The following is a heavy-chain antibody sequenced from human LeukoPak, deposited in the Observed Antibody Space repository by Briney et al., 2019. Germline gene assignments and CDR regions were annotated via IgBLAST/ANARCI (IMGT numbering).Heavy chain of an antibody. CDR1: GGSISSDDYY. D-gene: IGHD4-17*01. Sequence: SQTLSLTCTVSGGSISSDDYYWSWIRIRQPPSKGLEWIGYIFHSGTTYYNPSLESRVAISVETSKNHFSLSLTSVTAADTAMYYCARVAGDYGDFFDYWGQGTLVTVSS. CDR3: ARVAGDYGDFFDY. J-gene: IGHJ4*02. V-gene: IGHV4-30-4*01. CDR2: IFHSGTT.